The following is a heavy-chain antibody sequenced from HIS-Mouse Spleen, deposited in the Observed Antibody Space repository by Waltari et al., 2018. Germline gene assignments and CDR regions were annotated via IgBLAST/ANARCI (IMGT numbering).Heavy chain of an antibody. CDR3: AREIPYSSSWYDWYFDL. Sequence: QLQLQESGPGLVKPSEPLSLTCPVSGGPISSRSYHLVGIRQPPGKGLEWIGSIYYSGSTYYNPSLKSRVTISVDTSKNQFSLKLSSVTAADTAVYYCAREIPYSSSWYDWYFDLWGRGTLVTVSS. CDR2: IYYSGST. CDR1: GGPISSRSYH. V-gene: IGHV4-39*07. D-gene: IGHD6-13*01. J-gene: IGHJ2*01.